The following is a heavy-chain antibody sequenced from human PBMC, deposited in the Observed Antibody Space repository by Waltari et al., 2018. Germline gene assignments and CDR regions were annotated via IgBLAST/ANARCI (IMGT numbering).Heavy chain of an antibody. CDR1: GFTFGVFS. D-gene: IGHD6-19*01. CDR3: ATEPAPGAGINY. Sequence: EVQLVESGGGFVQPGGSLRLSCLGSGFTFGVFSMHGSRQAPGKGLEWVAYISASRAAIYYAESVKGRFTISRDNAKNSLFLQMTNLGVEDTAVYYCATEPAPGAGINYWGQGILVTVSS. V-gene: IGHV3-48*01. J-gene: IGHJ4*02. CDR2: ISASRAAI.